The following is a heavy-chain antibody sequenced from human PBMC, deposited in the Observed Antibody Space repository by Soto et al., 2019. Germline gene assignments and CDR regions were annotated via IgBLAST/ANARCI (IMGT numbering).Heavy chain of an antibody. V-gene: IGHV3-30-3*01. Sequence: QVQLVESGGGVVQPGRSLRLSCAASGFTFSSYAMHWVRQAPGKGLEWVAVISYDGSNKYYADSVKGRFTISRDNSKKTLYLQMNSLRAEDTAVYYCAREGECSGGSCYSGYYYYGMDVWGQGTTVTVSS. D-gene: IGHD2-15*01. CDR1: GFTFSSYA. CDR2: ISYDGSNK. J-gene: IGHJ6*02. CDR3: AREGECSGGSCYSGYYYYGMDV.